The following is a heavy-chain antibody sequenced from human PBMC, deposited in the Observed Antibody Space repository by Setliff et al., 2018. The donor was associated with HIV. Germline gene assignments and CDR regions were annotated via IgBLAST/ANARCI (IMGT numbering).Heavy chain of an antibody. J-gene: IGHJ6*03. V-gene: IGHV1-69*06. D-gene: IGHD5-12*01. CDR2: IIPVFGTA. CDR3: AKEVATTHYYRYMDV. CDR1: GGTFSDSA. Sequence: GASVKVSCKASGGTFSDSAINWVRQAPGQGLEWMGRIIPVFGTANYAPKFPDRVTITADKSTSTAYLELSSLRSDDTAVYYCAKEVATTHYYRYMDVWGTG.